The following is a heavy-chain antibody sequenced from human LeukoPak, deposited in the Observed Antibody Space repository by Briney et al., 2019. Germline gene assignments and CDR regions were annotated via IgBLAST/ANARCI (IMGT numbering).Heavy chain of an antibody. CDR2: ISSSSSYI. V-gene: IGHV3-21*01. Sequence: KPGGSLRLSCAASGFTFSSYSMNWVRQAPGKGLEWVSSISSSSSYIYYADSVKGRSTISRDNAKNSLYLQMNSLRAEDTAVYYCASPGIAVAYGMDVWGQGTTVTVSS. CDR3: ASPGIAVAYGMDV. D-gene: IGHD6-13*01. J-gene: IGHJ6*02. CDR1: GFTFSSYS.